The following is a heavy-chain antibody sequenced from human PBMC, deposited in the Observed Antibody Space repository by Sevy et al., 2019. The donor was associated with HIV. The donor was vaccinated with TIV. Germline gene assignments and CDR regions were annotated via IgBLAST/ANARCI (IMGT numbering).Heavy chain of an antibody. CDR1: GFTVSSNY. D-gene: IGHD3-22*01. J-gene: IGHJ4*02. Sequence: GGSLRLSCAASGFTVSSNYMNWVRQAPGKGLEWVSIIYGGGSTYYADSVKGRFTISRDNSKNTLYLQMNSLRAEDTAVYYCARVGFDSSGSYNRGGYFDYWGQGTLVTVSS. CDR3: ARVGFDSSGSYNRGGYFDY. V-gene: IGHV3-53*01. CDR2: IYGGGST.